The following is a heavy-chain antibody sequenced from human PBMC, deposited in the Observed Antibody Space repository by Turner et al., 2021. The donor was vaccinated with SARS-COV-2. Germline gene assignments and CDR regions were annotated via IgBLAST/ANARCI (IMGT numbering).Heavy chain of an antibody. Sequence: QVQPQQWGAGLLKPSETLSLTCGVYGGSFSGYLWSWVRQPPGKGPEWIGEINHRGTTNSNPSLKSRVTISVDTSKNQFSLNVTSVTPADTAVYYCARAVGMAASTRPNSGDSNAHRWFDFWGQGTLVTVSS. CDR2: INHRGTT. J-gene: IGHJ5*01. D-gene: IGHD4-4*01. CDR1: GGSFSGYL. CDR3: ARAVGMAASTRPNSGDSNAHRWFDF. V-gene: IGHV4-34*01.